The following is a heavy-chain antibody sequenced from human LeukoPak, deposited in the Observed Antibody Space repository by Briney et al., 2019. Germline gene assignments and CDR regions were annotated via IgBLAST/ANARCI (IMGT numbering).Heavy chain of an antibody. J-gene: IGHJ4*02. D-gene: IGHD6-13*01. CDR2: IYYSGST. Sequence: PSETLSLTCTVSGGSISSYYWSWIRQPPGKGLEWIGYIYYSGSTNYNPSLKSRVTISVDTSKNQFSLKLSSVTAADTAVYYCARGSSSWYTYFDYWGQGTLVTVSS. V-gene: IGHV4-59*01. CDR3: ARGSSSWYTYFDY. CDR1: GGSISSYY.